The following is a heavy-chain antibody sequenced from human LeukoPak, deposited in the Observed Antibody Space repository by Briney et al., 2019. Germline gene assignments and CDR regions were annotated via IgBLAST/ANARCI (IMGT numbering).Heavy chain of an antibody. D-gene: IGHD5-12*01. CDR1: GGTLSSYA. V-gene: IGHV1-69*13. J-gene: IGHJ4*02. CDR2: IIPIFGTA. Sequence: SVKVSCKASGGTLSSYAISWVRQAPGQGLEWMGGIIPIFGTATYAQKFQGRVTITADESTSTAYMELSSLRSEDAAVYYCARQISGYDYVFDYWGQGTLVTVSS. CDR3: ARQISGYDYVFDY.